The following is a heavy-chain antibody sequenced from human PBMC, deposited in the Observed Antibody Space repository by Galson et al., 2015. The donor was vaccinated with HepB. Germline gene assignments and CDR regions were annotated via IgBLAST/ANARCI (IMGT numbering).Heavy chain of an antibody. J-gene: IGHJ4*02. CDR1: GFTFSDHS. Sequence: SLRLSCAASGFTFSDHSMDWVRPAPGKGLEWVGRIRSKPYSYTTEYAASVKGRVTISRDDSKNSLYLQMNSLKIEDTASYYCARAGYCTSTSCLRYFDYWGQGTLVTVAS. V-gene: IGHV3-72*01. CDR2: IRSKPYSYTT. D-gene: IGHD2-2*01. CDR3: ARAGYCTSTSCLRYFDY.